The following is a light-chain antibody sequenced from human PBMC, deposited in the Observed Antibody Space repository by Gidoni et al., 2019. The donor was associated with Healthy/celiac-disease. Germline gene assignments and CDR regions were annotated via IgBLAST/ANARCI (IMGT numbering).Light chain of an antibody. J-gene: IGKJ4*01. CDR2: AAS. CDR1: QAIRND. V-gene: IGKV1-6*01. Sequence: AIQMNQYPSSLSESVGDIVPITCRASQAIRNDLGWYQQKPGKAPKLLIYAASSLQSGVPSRSSGSGSVTDFTLTISSLQPEDFATYYCLQDYNYPLLTFGGGTKVEIK. CDR3: LQDYNYPLLT.